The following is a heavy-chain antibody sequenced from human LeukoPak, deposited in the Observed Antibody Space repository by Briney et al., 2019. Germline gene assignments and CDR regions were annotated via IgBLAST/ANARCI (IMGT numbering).Heavy chain of an antibody. J-gene: IGHJ4*02. D-gene: IGHD3-3*01. CDR2: IYSGGST. CDR3: ARDLLEWYFDY. Sequence: PGGSLRLSCAASGFTFSSFAMSWVRRAPGKGLEWVSVIYSGGSTYYADSVKGRFTISRDNSKNTLYLQMNSLRAEDTAVYYCARDLLEWYFDYWGQGTLVTVSS. CDR1: GFTFSSFA. V-gene: IGHV3-66*01.